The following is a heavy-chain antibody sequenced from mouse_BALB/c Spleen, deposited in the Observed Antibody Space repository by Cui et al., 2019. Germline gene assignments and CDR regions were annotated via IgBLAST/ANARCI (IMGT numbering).Heavy chain of an antibody. D-gene: IGHD1-1*01. V-gene: IGHV1-72*01. CDR2: IDPNSGGT. Sequence: FRLDQPEDEIYKPAAPLTLFCKASGYTFTSYWMHWVKQRPGRGLEWIGRIDPNSGGTKYNEKFKSKATLTVDKPSSTAYMQLSSLTSEDSAVYYCARYDYYGSSYFDYWGQGTTLTVSS. CDR3: ARYDYYGSSYFDY. J-gene: IGHJ2*01. CDR1: GYTFTSYW.